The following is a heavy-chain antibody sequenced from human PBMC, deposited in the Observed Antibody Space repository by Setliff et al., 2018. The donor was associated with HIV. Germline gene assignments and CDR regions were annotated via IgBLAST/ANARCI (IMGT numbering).Heavy chain of an antibody. CDR1: GYIITGYL. D-gene: IGHD2-8*02. CDR3: ARGALLAVFDFDH. V-gene: IGHV1-2*02. CDR2: INPNSGDT. J-gene: IGHJ4*02. Sequence: ASVKVSCKASGYIITGYLIHWVRQAPGQGLEWMGWINPNSGDTKFSQEFQDRITINWDTSASTAYLELSSLRSEDTAVYYCARGALLAVFDFDHWGQGTMVTVSS.